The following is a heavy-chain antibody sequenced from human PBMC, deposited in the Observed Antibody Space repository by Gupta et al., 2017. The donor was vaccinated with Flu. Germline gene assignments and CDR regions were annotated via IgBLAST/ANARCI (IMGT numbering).Heavy chain of an antibody. V-gene: IGHV1-8*01. J-gene: IGHJ6*03. D-gene: IGHD3-10*01. CDR3: ARGLLLRGLFWGYMDV. CDR2: MNPNSGNT. Sequence: TGQGLEWMGWMNPNSGNTGYAQKFQGRVTMTRNTSISTAYMELSSLRSEDTAVYYCARGLLLRGLFWGYMDVWGKGTTVTVSS.